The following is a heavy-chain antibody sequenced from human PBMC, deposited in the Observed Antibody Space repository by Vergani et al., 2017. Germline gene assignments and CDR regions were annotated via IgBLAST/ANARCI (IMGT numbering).Heavy chain of an antibody. CDR1: GFALNRHA. Sequence: QVQLVESGGGVVQPGTSLRLSCVVSGFALNRHAMYWVRQAPGKGLEWVVGISFDGTNEYYPDLVKGRFTISRDIAKNTLYLQMRSLRADDTAVYYCAKDGRENSDYGYFDYWGQGTPVTVSS. V-gene: IGHV3-30*18. D-gene: IGHD4-17*01. CDR2: ISFDGTNE. J-gene: IGHJ4*02. CDR3: AKDGRENSDYGYFDY.